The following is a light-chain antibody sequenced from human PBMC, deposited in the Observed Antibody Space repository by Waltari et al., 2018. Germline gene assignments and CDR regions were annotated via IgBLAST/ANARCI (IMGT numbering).Light chain of an antibody. V-gene: IGLV3-21*02. J-gene: IGLJ1*01. CDR2: DDG. CDR3: QVWDSGSDHYV. CDR1: KIGSKN. Sequence: SYVLTQPPSVSVAPGQTARITCEGNKIGSKNVHWYQHKPGQAPVLVVYDDGDRPSGSPGRFSGSNSGNTDTLTISRVEAGDEADYYCQVWDSGSDHYVFGTVTTVTVL.